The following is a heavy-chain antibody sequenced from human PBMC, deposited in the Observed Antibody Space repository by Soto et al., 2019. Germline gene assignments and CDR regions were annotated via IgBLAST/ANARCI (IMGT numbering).Heavy chain of an antibody. CDR2: VNPNIGGA. D-gene: IGHD2-2*01. CDR1: GYTFTGYF. J-gene: IGHJ6*02. Sequence: QVQLVQSGAEVKKPGASVKVSCKASGYTFTGYFIHWVRQTPGQGLEWMGWVNPNIGGATYAQEFQGRVTMTSDTSISTVFMELSSLRSDDTAVYYCARAQYQLIYALDVWGQGATVTVSS. V-gene: IGHV1-2*02. CDR3: ARAQYQLIYALDV.